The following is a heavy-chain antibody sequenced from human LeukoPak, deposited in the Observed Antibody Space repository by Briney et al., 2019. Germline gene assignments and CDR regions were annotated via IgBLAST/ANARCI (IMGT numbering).Heavy chain of an antibody. CDR2: ISFSGGST. CDR1: GFTFSSYA. J-gene: IGHJ4*02. CDR3: AKDQAPYSSGWYYGY. D-gene: IGHD6-19*01. Sequence: GGSLRLSCAASGFTFSSYAMSWVRQAPGKGLEWVSRISFSGGSTYYADSVKGRVTISRENSKNTLYLQMNSLTAEDTAVYYCAKDQAPYSSGWYYGYWGQGTLVTVSS. V-gene: IGHV3-23*01.